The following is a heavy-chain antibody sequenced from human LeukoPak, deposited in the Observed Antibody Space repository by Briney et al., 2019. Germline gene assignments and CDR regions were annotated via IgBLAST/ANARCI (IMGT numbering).Heavy chain of an antibody. CDR1: RFTFSNYG. V-gene: IGHV3-48*04. CDR2: INSRSSTI. Sequence: PGGSLRLSCAASRFTFSNYGVNWVRQAPGKGLEWVSYINSRSSTIYYADSVRGRFTISRDDAKNSLYLQMNSLRAEDTALYYCARRSRGVGQEGTYYYGMDVWGQGTTVTVSS. D-gene: IGHD3-10*01. CDR3: ARRSRGVGQEGTYYYGMDV. J-gene: IGHJ6*02.